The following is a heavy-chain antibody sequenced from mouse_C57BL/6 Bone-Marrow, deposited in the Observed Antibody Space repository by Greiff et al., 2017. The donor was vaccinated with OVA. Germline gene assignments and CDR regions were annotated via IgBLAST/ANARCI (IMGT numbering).Heavy chain of an antibody. CDR1: GYAFTNYL. V-gene: IGHV1-54*01. J-gene: IGHJ3*01. Sequence: QVQLQHSGAELVRPGTSVKVSCKASGYAFTNYLIEWVKQRPGQGLEWIGVINPGSGGTNYNEKFKGKATLTADKSSSTAYMQLSSLTSEDSAVYFCARYDYEFAYWGQGTLVTVSA. CDR2: INPGSGGT. D-gene: IGHD2-4*01. CDR3: ARYDYEFAY.